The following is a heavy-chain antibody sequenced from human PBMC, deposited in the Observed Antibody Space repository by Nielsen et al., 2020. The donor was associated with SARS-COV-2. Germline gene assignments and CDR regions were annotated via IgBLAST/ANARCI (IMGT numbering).Heavy chain of an antibody. CDR3: AKGAGITGTTSDFDY. CDR2: ISSSSSYI. Sequence: GGSLRLSCAASGFTFSSYSMNWVRQAPGKGLEWVSSISSSSSYIYYADSVKGRFTISRDNAKNSLYLQMNSLRAEDTAVYYCAKGAGITGTTSDFDYWGQGTLVTVSS. D-gene: IGHD1-7*01. CDR1: GFTFSSYS. J-gene: IGHJ4*02. V-gene: IGHV3-21*01.